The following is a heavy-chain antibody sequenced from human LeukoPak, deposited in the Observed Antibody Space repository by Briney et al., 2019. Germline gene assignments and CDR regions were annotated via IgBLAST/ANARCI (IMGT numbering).Heavy chain of an antibody. D-gene: IGHD2-2*01. V-gene: IGHV1-18*01. CDR1: GYPFTRYG. Sequence: ASVEVSCKASGYPFTRYGISWVRQAPGQGLKWMAWINPDNGNTKYAQRFQGRVTMTTDTSTSTAHMELRSLRSDDTAVYYCATYYCSTTSCYPYFFDYWGQGTLVTVSS. CDR2: INPDNGNT. J-gene: IGHJ4*02. CDR3: ATYYCSTTSCYPYFFDY.